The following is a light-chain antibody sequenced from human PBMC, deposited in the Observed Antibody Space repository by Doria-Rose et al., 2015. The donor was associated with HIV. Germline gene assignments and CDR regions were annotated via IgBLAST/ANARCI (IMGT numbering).Light chain of an antibody. CDR1: QGISSY. J-gene: IGKJ5*01. CDR2: AAS. Sequence: IRLTQSPSTFSASTGDRVTITCRASQGISSYLAWYQQKPGKAPNLLIYAASTLQRGAPSRFGGSGSGTDFTLTISCRQAEDFATYYCQQDYSYPRAFGQGTRLEIK. CDR3: QQDYSYPRA. V-gene: IGKV1-8*01.